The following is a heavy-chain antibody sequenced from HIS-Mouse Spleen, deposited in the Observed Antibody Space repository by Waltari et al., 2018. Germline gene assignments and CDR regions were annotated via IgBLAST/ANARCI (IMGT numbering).Heavy chain of an antibody. CDR2: IYYSGST. CDR3: AREIPYSSSWYDWYFDL. V-gene: IGHV4-39*07. CDR1: GGSISSSSYY. D-gene: IGHD6-13*01. J-gene: IGHJ2*01. Sequence: QLQLQESGPGLVKPSETLSLTCTVSGGSISSSSYYWGWVRQPPGKGLEGIGSIYYSGSTYYNPSVKSRVTISVDTSKNQFSRKLSSVTAADTAVYYCAREIPYSSSWYDWYFDLWGRGTLVTVSS.